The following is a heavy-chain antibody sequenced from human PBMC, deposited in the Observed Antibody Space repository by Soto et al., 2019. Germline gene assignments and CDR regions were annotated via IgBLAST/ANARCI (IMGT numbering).Heavy chain of an antibody. J-gene: IGHJ4*02. V-gene: IGHV3-30*18. D-gene: IGHD3-22*01. CDR3: AKESYYDSSGYYSDYFDY. CDR1: GFTFNSYG. Sequence: QVQLVESGGGVVQPGRSLRLSCAASGFTFNSYGMHWVRQAPGKGLEWVAVISYDGSNKYYADPVKGRFTISRDNSKNTLYLQMNSLRAEDTAVYYCAKESYYDSSGYYSDYFDYWGQGTLVTVSS. CDR2: ISYDGSNK.